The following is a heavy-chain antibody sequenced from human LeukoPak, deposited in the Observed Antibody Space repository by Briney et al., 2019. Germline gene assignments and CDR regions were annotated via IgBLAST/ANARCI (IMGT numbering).Heavy chain of an antibody. D-gene: IGHD3-22*01. Sequence: GGSLRLSCAASGFTFDDYGMSWVRQAPGKGLEWVSGINWNGGSTGYADSVKGRFTISRDNSKNSLYLQMNSLRAEDTAVYYCARHDSSGYYYYFDYWGQGTLVTVSS. J-gene: IGHJ4*02. CDR1: GFTFDDYG. CDR2: INWNGGST. CDR3: ARHDSSGYYYYFDY. V-gene: IGHV3-20*04.